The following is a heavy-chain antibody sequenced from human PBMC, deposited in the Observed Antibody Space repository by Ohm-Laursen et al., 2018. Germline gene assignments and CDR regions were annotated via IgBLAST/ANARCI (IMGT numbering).Heavy chain of an antibody. CDR2: INSNRGGT. CDR1: GYTFTCHY. CDR3: ARVEYSSSWVDY. Sequence: ASVKVSCTVFGYTFTCHYMHWVRQAPGQGLEWMGLINSNRGGTNYAQKFPGRVTMTRNTSISTAYMELSRLRSDDTAVYYCARVEYSSSWVDYWGQGTLVTVSS. D-gene: IGHD6-13*01. J-gene: IGHJ4*02. V-gene: IGHV1-2*02.